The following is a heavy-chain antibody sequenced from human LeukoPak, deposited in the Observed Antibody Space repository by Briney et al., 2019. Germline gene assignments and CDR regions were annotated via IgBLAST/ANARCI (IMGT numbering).Heavy chain of an antibody. Sequence: GGSLRLSCAASGFTFSSYAMHWVRQAPGKGLEWVAVISYDGSNKYYADSVKGRFTISRDNSENTLYLQMNSLRAEDTAVYYCARDVKGITIFGVVIDIDYWGQGTLVTVSS. CDR1: GFTFSSYA. V-gene: IGHV3-30-3*01. CDR2: ISYDGSNK. D-gene: IGHD3-3*01. CDR3: ARDVKGITIFGVVIDIDY. J-gene: IGHJ4*02.